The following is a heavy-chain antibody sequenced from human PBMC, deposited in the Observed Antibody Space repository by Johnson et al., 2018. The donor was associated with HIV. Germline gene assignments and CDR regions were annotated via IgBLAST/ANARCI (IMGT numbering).Heavy chain of an antibody. V-gene: IGHV3-30*18. J-gene: IGHJ3*02. CDR3: AKLPVLYGDFVDAFNI. CDR1: RFTFSSYG. CDR2: ISYDGSNK. Sequence: QVQLVESGGGLVKPGGSLRLSCAASRFTFSSYGMHWVRQAPGKGLEWVAVISYDGSNKYYADSVKGRFTISRDNSKNTLYLQMNSLRAEDTAVYYCAKLPVLYGDFVDAFNIWGQGTMVTVSS. D-gene: IGHD4-17*01.